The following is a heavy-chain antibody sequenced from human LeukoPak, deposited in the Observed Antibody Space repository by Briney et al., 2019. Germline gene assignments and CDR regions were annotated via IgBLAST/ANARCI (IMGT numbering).Heavy chain of an antibody. D-gene: IGHD3-9*01. J-gene: IGHJ4*02. CDR3: AKDHSPYYDILTGVDY. Sequence: GGSLRLSCAASGFTFSSYGMHWVRQAPGKGLEWVAFIRYDGSNKYYADSVKGRFTISRDNSKNTLYLQMNSLRAEDTAVYYCAKDHSPYYDILTGVDYWGQGTLVTVSS. CDR2: IRYDGSNK. CDR1: GFTFSSYG. V-gene: IGHV3-30*02.